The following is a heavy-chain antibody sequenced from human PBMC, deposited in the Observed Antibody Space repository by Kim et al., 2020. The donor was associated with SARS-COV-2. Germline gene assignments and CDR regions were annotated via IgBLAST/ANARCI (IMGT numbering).Heavy chain of an antibody. CDR3: ARGRFSYYDFWSGYYFEY. Sequence: SETLSLTCAVYGGSFSGYYWSWIRQPPGKGLEWIGEINHSGSTNYNPSLKSRVTISVDTSKNQFSLKLSSVTAADTAVYYCARGRFSYYDFWSGYYFEY. CDR1: GGSFSGYY. CDR2: INHSGST. V-gene: IGHV4-34*01. D-gene: IGHD3-3*01. J-gene: IGHJ4*01.